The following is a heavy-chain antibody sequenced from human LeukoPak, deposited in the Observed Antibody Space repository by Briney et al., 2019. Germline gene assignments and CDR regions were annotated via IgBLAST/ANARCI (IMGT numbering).Heavy chain of an antibody. Sequence: GGSLRLSCAASGFTVSTNYMTWVRQAPGKGLEWVSVIYSAGDTYYADSVKGRFTISRDNSKSTLYLQMNSLRAEDTAVYYCARRYIPGWHMDYWGQGTLVTVSS. D-gene: IGHD6-19*01. CDR3: ARRYIPGWHMDY. CDR2: IYSAGDT. V-gene: IGHV3-66*01. J-gene: IGHJ4*02. CDR1: GFTVSTNY.